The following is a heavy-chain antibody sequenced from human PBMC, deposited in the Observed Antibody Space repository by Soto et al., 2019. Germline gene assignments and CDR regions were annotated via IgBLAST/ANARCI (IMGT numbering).Heavy chain of an antibody. Sequence: QVQLVESGGGLVQPGRSLRVSCAASGFIFSNYAMHWVGQAPGKGLEWLAVVSYDGNNQFYAESVKGRVTISIDSSKITRYLQMNNLREEDTAVYYCARDRVYYYENSVYYNFDYLGQGTLVIVSS. CDR1: GFIFSNYA. CDR3: ARDRVYYYENSVYYNFDY. D-gene: IGHD3-22*01. V-gene: IGHV3-30-3*01. J-gene: IGHJ4*02. CDR2: VSYDGNNQ.